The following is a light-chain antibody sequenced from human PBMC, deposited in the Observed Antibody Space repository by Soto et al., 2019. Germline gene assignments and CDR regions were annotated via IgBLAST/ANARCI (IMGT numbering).Light chain of an antibody. Sequence: QSVLTQPPSPSGSPGQSVTISCTGTSSDVGGYNYVSWYQQLPGKAPKLMIYEVSKRPSGVPDRFSGSKSGNTASLTVSGLQAEDEADYYCSSYAGSNRVFGTGTKVTVL. V-gene: IGLV2-8*01. CDR1: SSDVGGYNY. J-gene: IGLJ1*01. CDR2: EVS. CDR3: SSYAGSNRV.